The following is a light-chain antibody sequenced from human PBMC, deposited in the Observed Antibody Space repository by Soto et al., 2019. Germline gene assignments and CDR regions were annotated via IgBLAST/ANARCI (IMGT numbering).Light chain of an antibody. CDR3: MQALQTPT. J-gene: IGKJ5*01. CDR1: QCLLHSNGYNY. Sequence: DIVMTQSPLSLSVTPGAPASISCRSSQCLLHSNGYNYLDWYLQKPGQSPQILIYLGSNRASGVPDRFSGSGSGTDFTLKISRVEAEDVGVYYCMQALQTPTFGQGTRLEIK. CDR2: LGS. V-gene: IGKV2-28*01.